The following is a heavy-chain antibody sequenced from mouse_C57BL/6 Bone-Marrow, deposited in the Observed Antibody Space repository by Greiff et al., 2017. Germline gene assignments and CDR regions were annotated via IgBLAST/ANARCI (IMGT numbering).Heavy chain of an antibody. CDR3: ARERAYYYGSSPHWYFDV. CDR1: GYTFTSYG. J-gene: IGHJ1*03. D-gene: IGHD1-1*01. CDR2: IYPRSGNT. Sequence: VQLQQSGAELARPGASVKLSCKASGYTFTSYGISWVKQRTGQGLEWIGEIYPRSGNTYYNEKFKGKATLTADKSSSTAYMELRSLTSEDSAVYFCARERAYYYGSSPHWYFDVWGTGTTVTVSS. V-gene: IGHV1-81*01.